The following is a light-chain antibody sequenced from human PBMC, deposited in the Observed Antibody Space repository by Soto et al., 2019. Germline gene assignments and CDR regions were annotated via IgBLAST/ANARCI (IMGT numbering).Light chain of an antibody. CDR1: SSDVGGYNY. Sequence: QFVLTQPASVSGSPGQSITISCTGTSSDVGGYNYVSWYQQHPGKAPKLMIYDVSNRPSGVSNRFSGAKSGNTASLTISGLQAEHEADYYCSSYTTTSTYVFGTGTKVTVL. CDR2: DVS. CDR3: SSYTTTSTYV. J-gene: IGLJ1*01. V-gene: IGLV2-14*01.